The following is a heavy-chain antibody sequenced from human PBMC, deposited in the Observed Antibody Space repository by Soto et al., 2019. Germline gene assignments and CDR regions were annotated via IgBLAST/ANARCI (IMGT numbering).Heavy chain of an antibody. CDR3: ARDRYSYDDLSRSPLPYYYYGMDV. CDR2: MYKTGST. CDR1: GGSISGYY. Sequence: SETLSLTCTVSGGSISGYYWSWIRQPPGKGLEWIGYMYKTGSTVYNPSFKSRVTISVDTSKNQFSLKLNSVTAADTAVYYCARDRYSYDDLSRSPLPYYYYGMDVWGQGTTVTVSS. D-gene: IGHD3-3*01. V-gene: IGHV4-59*01. J-gene: IGHJ6*02.